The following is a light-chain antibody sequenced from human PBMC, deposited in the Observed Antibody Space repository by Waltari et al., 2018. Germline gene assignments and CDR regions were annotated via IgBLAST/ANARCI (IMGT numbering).Light chain of an antibody. V-gene: IGKV1-12*01. CDR2: SAS. J-gene: IGKJ3*01. CDR3: QQAYSFPFT. Sequence: DIQMTQSPSSVSASEGDRVTITCRASQDVSIYLAWYQQKPGKAHKFLIYSASSLQGGVPSRFIGSASGTNFTLTIDSLQPEDFATYYCQQAYSFPFTFGPGPNWISN. CDR1: QDVSIY.